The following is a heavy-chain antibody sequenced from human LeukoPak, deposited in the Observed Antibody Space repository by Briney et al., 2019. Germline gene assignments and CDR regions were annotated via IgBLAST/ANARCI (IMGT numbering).Heavy chain of an antibody. D-gene: IGHD4-11*01. CDR1: GFPFSSYT. V-gene: IGHV3-48*04. J-gene: IGHJ4*02. Sequence: GSLVLPCAASGFPFSSYTMNWVRQAPGKGLEWVSYIDLSGSTLYYLDSVKGRFTISRDNAKNSLYLQMNSLRAEDTAVYYCARVKSETVTTPIQPFDYWGQGTLVTVSS. CDR3: ARVKSETVTTPIQPFDY. CDR2: IDLSGSTL.